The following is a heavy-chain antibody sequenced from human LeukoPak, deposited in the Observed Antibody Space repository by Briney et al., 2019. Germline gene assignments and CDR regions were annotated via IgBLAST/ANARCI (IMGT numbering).Heavy chain of an antibody. Sequence: ASVKVSCKASGYSFTDYYMRWVRQAPGQGLEWMGWINPNSGGTKYAQKFQGRVTMTRDTSISTAYMELSRLTSDDTAVYYCASPDVTVVPAALGYGLDPWGQGTLVTVSS. CDR3: ASPDVTVVPAALGYGLDP. V-gene: IGHV1-2*02. CDR2: INPNSGGT. D-gene: IGHD2-2*01. J-gene: IGHJ5*02. CDR1: GYSFTDYY.